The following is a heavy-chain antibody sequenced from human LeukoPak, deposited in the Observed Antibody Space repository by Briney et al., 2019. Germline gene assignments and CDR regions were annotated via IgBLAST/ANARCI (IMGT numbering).Heavy chain of an antibody. J-gene: IGHJ4*02. CDR1: GYTLTSYG. V-gene: IGHV1-18*01. CDR3: ARDGYGSGKGYFDY. Sequence: GASVKVSCRASGYTLTSYGFTWVRQASGQGPEWMGWISAYDGNTNSAQKFQGRVTMTTDTSSSTAYMELRSLTSDDTAVYYCARDGYGSGKGYFDYWGQGTLVTVSS. CDR2: ISAYDGNT. D-gene: IGHD3-10*01.